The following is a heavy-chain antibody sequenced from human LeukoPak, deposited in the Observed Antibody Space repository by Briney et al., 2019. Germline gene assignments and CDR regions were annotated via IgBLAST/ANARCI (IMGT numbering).Heavy chain of an antibody. V-gene: IGHV1-8*01. J-gene: IGHJ4*02. D-gene: IGHD3-22*01. CDR2: MNPNSGNT. CDR3: ARGLGGYYDTSGLV. Sequence: ASVKVSCKASGYTFTSYDINWVRQATGQGLEWMGWMNPNSGNTGYAQKFQGSVTMTRNTSISTAYMELSSLRSEDTAMYYCARGLGGYYDTSGLVWGQGTLVTVSS. CDR1: GYTFTSYD.